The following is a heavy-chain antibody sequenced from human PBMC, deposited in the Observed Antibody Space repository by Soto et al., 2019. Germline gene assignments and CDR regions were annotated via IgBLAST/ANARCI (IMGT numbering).Heavy chain of an antibody. Sequence: GGSLRLSCAASGFTFISYAVHWVRQAPGKGLEWVAVISYDGSNKYYADSVKGRFTISRDNSKNTLYLQMNSLRAEDTAVYYCARDGDDEAFDIWGQGTMVTVSS. CDR3: ARDGDDEAFDI. J-gene: IGHJ3*02. D-gene: IGHD2-21*02. CDR2: ISYDGSNK. CDR1: GFTFISYA. V-gene: IGHV3-30-3*01.